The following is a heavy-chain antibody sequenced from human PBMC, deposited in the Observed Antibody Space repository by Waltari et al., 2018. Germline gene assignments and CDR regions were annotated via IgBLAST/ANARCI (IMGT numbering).Heavy chain of an antibody. CDR2: INHSGRT. J-gene: IGHJ3*02. V-gene: IGHV4-34*01. CDR3: ATQGAFDI. Sequence: QVQLQQWGAGLLKPSETLSLTCAVYGGSFSGYYWSWIRQPPGKGLEWIGEINHSGRTNDNPSLKSRVTISVDTSKNQFSLKLSSVTAADTAVYYCATQGAFDIWGQGTMVTVSS. CDR1: GGSFSGYY.